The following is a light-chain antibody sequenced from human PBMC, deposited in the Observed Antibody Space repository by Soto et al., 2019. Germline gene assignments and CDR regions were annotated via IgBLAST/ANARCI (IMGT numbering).Light chain of an antibody. CDR3: QQSYSTPPT. V-gene: IGKV1-39*01. Sequence: DIQMTQTPSSLSASVGDRVTITCRASQSISSYLNWYQQKPGKAPKLLIYAASSLQSGVPSRFSGSGSGTDFTLTISSLQPEDFATYYCQQSYSTPPTFGQATKVDI. CDR2: AAS. J-gene: IGKJ1*01. CDR1: QSISSY.